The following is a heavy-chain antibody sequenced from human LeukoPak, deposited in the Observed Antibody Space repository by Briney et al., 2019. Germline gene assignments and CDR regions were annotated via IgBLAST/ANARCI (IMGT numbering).Heavy chain of an antibody. J-gene: IGHJ3*02. D-gene: IGHD2-2*01. CDR1: GGSISSYY. Sequence: SETLSLTCTVSGGSISSYYWTWIRQPPGKGLEWIGYISYSGSTNYNPSLKSRVTISVDTSKNQFSLKLSSVTAADTAAYYCARWGRFQLRNDDGFDIWGQGTMVAVSS. CDR2: ISYSGST. CDR3: ARWGRFQLRNDDGFDI. V-gene: IGHV4-59*01.